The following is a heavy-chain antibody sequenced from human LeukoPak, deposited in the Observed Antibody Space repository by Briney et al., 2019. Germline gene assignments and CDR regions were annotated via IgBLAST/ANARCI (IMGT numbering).Heavy chain of an antibody. CDR3: ASCSGGSCYHFDY. Sequence: GGSLRLSCAASGFTVSSNYMSWVRQAPGKGLEWVSVIYSGGSTYYADSVKGRFTISRDNSKNTLYLQMNSLRAEDTAVYYCASCSGGSCYHFDYWGQGTLVTVPS. CDR2: IYSGGST. J-gene: IGHJ4*02. CDR1: GFTVSSNY. V-gene: IGHV3-53*01. D-gene: IGHD2-15*01.